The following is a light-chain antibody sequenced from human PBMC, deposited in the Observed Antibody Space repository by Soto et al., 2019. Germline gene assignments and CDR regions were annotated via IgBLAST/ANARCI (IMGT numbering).Light chain of an antibody. CDR1: SSDVGGYNY. V-gene: IGLV2-14*01. Sequence: QSVLTQPASVSGSPGQSITISCTGTSSDVGGYNYVSWYQQHPGKAPKLMIYDVSNRPSGVSNRFSGSKSGNTASLTISGLQAEDEAYYYCSSYTSSSPLVFGGGTKRTVL. CDR2: DVS. CDR3: SSYTSSSPLV. J-gene: IGLJ2*01.